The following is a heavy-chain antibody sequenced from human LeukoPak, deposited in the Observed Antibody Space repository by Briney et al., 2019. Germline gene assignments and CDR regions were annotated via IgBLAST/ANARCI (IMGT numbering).Heavy chain of an antibody. V-gene: IGHV3-11*04. CDR2: ISSSGSTI. CDR1: GFTFSDYY. CDR3: ARETHDYGDSRNWFDP. Sequence: GGSLRLSCAASGFTFSDYYMSWIRQAPGKGLERVSYISSSGSTIYYADSVKGRFTISRDNAKNSLYLQMNSLRAEDTAVYYCARETHDYGDSRNWFDPWGQGTLVTVSS. J-gene: IGHJ5*02. D-gene: IGHD4-17*01.